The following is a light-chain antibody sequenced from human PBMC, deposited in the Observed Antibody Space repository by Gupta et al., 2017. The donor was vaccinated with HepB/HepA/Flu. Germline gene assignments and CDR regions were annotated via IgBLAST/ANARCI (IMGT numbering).Light chain of an antibody. CDR2: DDS. Sequence: SYVLTQPPSLSVAPGQTARVTCGGNNIGSKSVHWYQQKPGQAPVLVIYDDSDRPSGIPERFAGSNSGDTATLTISRVEAGDEADYSCQVWDGSSERRVVGGGTKLTVL. CDR3: QVWDGSSERRV. J-gene: IGLJ3*02. V-gene: IGLV3-21*02. CDR1: NIGSKS.